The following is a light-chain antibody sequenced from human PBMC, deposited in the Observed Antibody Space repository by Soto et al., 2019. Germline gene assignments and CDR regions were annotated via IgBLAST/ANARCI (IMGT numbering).Light chain of an antibody. J-gene: IGKJ1*01. CDR1: QSLLHSNGHNF. V-gene: IGKV2-28*01. CDR2: LGS. CDR3: MQTLQTWT. Sequence: DIVMTQSPLSLPVTPGEPASISCRSSQSLLHSNGHNFLDWYVQKPGQSPQLLIYLGSDRASGVPDRFSGSGSGIDFTLKISRVEAEDVGVYYCMQTLQTWTFGQGTKVDIK.